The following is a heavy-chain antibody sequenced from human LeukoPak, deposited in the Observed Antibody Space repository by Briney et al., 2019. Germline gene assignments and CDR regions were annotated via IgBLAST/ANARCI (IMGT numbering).Heavy chain of an antibody. CDR2: INPSGGST. V-gene: IGHV1-46*01. CDR1: GYTFTGYY. J-gene: IGHJ4*02. D-gene: IGHD4-17*01. CDR3: ARDHIVWARDYGETFDH. Sequence: ASVKVSCKASGYTFTGYYMHWVRQAPGQGLEWMGIINPSGGSTSYAQKFQGRVTMTRDTSTSTVYMELSSLRSEDTAVYYCARDHIVWARDYGETFDHWGQGTLVTVSS.